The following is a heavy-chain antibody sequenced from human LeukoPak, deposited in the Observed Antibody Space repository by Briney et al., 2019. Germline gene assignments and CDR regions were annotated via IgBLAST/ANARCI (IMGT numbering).Heavy chain of an antibody. D-gene: IGHD3-3*01. J-gene: IGHJ4*02. Sequence: PSGTLSLTCAVSGGSISSSNWWSWVRQPPGKGLEWIGEIYHSGNTNYNPSLKSRVTISIDKSKNQFSLKLTSLNAADTAVYYCAREGPVQFLEQIDFWGQGSLVTVSS. CDR1: GGSISSSNW. CDR3: AREGPVQFLEQIDF. CDR2: IYHSGNT. V-gene: IGHV4-4*02.